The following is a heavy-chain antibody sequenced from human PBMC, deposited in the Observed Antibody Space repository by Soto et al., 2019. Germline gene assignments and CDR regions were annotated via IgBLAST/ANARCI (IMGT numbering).Heavy chain of an antibody. V-gene: IGHV1-46*01. Sequence: ASVKVSCKASGYSFFSYYIHWVRQAPGQGLEWMGRFLASGGNTDYAQRFRGRVSMTRDTSSTNTVSLELTSLTSDDTAVYYCARAGATIFGVIDSSGAGTRATVSA. D-gene: IGHD3-3*02. J-gene: IGHJ4*02. CDR2: FLASGGNT. CDR1: GYSFFSYY. CDR3: ARAGATIFGVIDS.